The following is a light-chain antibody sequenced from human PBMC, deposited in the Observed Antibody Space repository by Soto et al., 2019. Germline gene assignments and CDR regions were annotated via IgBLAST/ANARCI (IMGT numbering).Light chain of an antibody. CDR3: QQNDSSPSWT. J-gene: IGKJ1*01. CDR1: QSVSSY. CDR2: DAS. V-gene: IGKV3-11*01. Sequence: EIVLTQSPATLSLSPGERATLSCRASQSVSSYLAWYQQKPGQAPRLLIYDASNRAAGIPARFSGSGSGTDFTLTISRLEPEDFAVYYCQQNDSSPSWTLGQGTKVDIK.